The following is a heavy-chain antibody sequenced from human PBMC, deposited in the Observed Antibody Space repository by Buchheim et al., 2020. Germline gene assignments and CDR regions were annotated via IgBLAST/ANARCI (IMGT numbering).Heavy chain of an antibody. V-gene: IGHV4-4*02. J-gene: IGHJ6*02. D-gene: IGHD3-10*01. CDR2: INHSGRT. CDR1: GVSIGSSNF. Sequence: QGQLQESGPGLVRPSETLSLTCTVFGVSIGSSNFWTWVRQPPGKGLEWIGEINHSGRTNYNPSLKSRVTISVDTSKNQFSLKLSSVTAADTAVYYCAILRITMVRGVIRRPGMDVWGQGTT. CDR3: AILRITMVRGVIRRPGMDV.